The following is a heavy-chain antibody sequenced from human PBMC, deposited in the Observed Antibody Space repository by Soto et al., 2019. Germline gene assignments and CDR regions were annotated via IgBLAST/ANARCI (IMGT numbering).Heavy chain of an antibody. D-gene: IGHD3-10*01. CDR3: ARVAFGESDYYYYYGMDV. CDR1: GFTFSSYS. V-gene: IGHV3-21*01. Sequence: GGSLRLSCAASGFTFSSYSMNWVRQAPGKGLEWVSSISSSSSYIYYADSVKGRFTISRDNAKNSLYLQMNGLRAEDTAVYYCARVAFGESDYYYYYGMDVWGQGTTVTVSS. CDR2: ISSSSSYI. J-gene: IGHJ6*02.